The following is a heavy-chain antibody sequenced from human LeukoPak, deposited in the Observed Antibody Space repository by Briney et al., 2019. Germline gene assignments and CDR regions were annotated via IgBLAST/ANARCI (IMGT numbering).Heavy chain of an antibody. CDR1: GFTFSNSW. CDR2: ISPDGSST. Sequence: GGSLRLSCAASGFTFSNSWLHWVRQAPGKGLVWVSRISPDGSSTNYADSVKGRFTISRDNAKNTLYLQMNSLRAEDTAVYYCARGTWGFDYWGQGALVTVSS. V-gene: IGHV3-74*01. D-gene: IGHD7-27*01. J-gene: IGHJ4*02. CDR3: ARGTWGFDY.